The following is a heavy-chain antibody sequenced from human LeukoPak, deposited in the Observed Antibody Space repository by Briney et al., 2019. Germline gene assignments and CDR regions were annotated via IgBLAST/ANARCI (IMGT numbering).Heavy chain of an antibody. CDR1: GGSFSGYY. J-gene: IGHJ4*02. CDR3: ARGSPSVGATGY. CDR2: INHSGST. Sequence: PSETLSLTCAVYGGSFSGYYWSWIRQPPGKGLEWIGEINHSGSTNYNPSLKSRVTISVDTSKNQFSLKLSSVTAADTAVYYCARGSPSVGATGYWGQGALVTVSS. D-gene: IGHD1-26*01. V-gene: IGHV4-34*01.